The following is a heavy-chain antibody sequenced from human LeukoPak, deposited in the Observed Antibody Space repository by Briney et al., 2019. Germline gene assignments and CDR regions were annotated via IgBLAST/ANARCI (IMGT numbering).Heavy chain of an antibody. Sequence: GRSLRLSCAASGFTFSSYAMHWVRQAPGKGLEWVAVISYDGSNKYYADSVKGRFTISRDNSKNTLYLQMNGLRAEDTAVYYCAREWVTPLDYWGQGTLVTVSS. J-gene: IGHJ4*02. D-gene: IGHD2-21*02. CDR2: ISYDGSNK. CDR1: GFTFSSYA. V-gene: IGHV3-30*04. CDR3: AREWVTPLDY.